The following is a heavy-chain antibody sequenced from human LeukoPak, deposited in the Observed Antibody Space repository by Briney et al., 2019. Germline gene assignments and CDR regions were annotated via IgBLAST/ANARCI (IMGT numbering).Heavy chain of an antibody. D-gene: IGHD1-26*01. J-gene: IGHJ3*02. CDR1: GFTVSSNY. Sequence: GGSLRLSCAASGFTVSSNYMSWVRQAPGKGVEWVSVIYSGGSTYYADSVKGRFTISRDNSKNTLYLQMNSLRAEDTAVYYCARAWEGAFDIWGQGTMVTVSS. CDR3: ARAWEGAFDI. V-gene: IGHV3-53*01. CDR2: IYSGGST.